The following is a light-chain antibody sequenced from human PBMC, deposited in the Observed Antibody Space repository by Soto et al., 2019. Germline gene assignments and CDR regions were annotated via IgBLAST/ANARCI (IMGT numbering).Light chain of an antibody. V-gene: IGKV3-11*01. Sequence: EIELTQSPATLSLSPGPTATLSCRSSQNVDKFLAWYQQRPGQPPRLLIFDSSNRATGVPVRFSGSGSGTVFTLTIGSLEPEDSAVYYCQQRKNWPPITFGQGTRLEIK. CDR2: DSS. CDR3: QQRKNWPPIT. J-gene: IGKJ5*01. CDR1: QNVDKF.